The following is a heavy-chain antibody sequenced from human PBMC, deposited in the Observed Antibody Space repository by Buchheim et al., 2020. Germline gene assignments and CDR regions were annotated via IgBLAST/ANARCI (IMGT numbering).Heavy chain of an antibody. CDR1: GFTFSSYS. CDR2: ISSSSSYI. D-gene: IGHD6-19*01. CDR3: ARDHPVYSSGYYFQH. Sequence: EVQLVESGGGLVKPGGSLRLSCAASGFTFSSYSMNWVRQAPGKGLEWVSSISSSSSYIYYADSVKGRFAISRDNAKNSLYLQMNSLRAEDTAVYYCARDHPVYSSGYYFQHWGQGTL. J-gene: IGHJ1*01. V-gene: IGHV3-21*01.